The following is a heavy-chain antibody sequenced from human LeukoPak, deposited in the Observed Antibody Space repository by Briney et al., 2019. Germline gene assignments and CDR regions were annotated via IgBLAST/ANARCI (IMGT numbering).Heavy chain of an antibody. CDR1: GYTFIDYD. Sequence: GASVKVSCKGSGYTFIDYDINWVRQATGQGLEWMGWMNPKSGNTGYAQNFQGRVTMTRDTSISTAYMELSSLRSEDTAVYYCARRRGYSHHPDDWYFDFWGRGTLVSVSS. V-gene: IGHV1-8*01. CDR2: MNPKSGNT. J-gene: IGHJ2*01. CDR3: ARRRGYSHHPDDWYFDF. D-gene: IGHD5-18*01.